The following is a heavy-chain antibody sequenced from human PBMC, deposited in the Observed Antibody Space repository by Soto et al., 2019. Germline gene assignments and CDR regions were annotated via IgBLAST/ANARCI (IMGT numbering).Heavy chain of an antibody. V-gene: IGHV1-69*13. D-gene: IGHD6-13*01. Sequence: ASVKVSCKASRGTFSSYAISWVRQAPGQGLEWMGGIIPIFGTANYAQKFQGRVTITADESTSTAYMELSSLRSEDTAVYYCARDLAIAAAVPYYGMDVWGQGTTVTVSS. CDR2: IIPIFGTA. CDR1: RGTFSSYA. J-gene: IGHJ6*02. CDR3: ARDLAIAAAVPYYGMDV.